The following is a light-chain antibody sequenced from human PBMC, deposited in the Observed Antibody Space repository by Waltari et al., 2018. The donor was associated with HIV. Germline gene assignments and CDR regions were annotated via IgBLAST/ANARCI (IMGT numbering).Light chain of an antibody. CDR3: QSTDFDGTWV. V-gene: IGLV3-25*03. CDR2: KDI. Sequence: SYDPTQTPSLSVSPGQTARNNCSSGALPKQYSSWYRQTAGQAPVLLIYKDIERPSGMPERISGSESGTGITLTISGVQAEDEGDYFCQSTDFDGTWVFGGGTRLTVL. J-gene: IGLJ3*02. CDR1: ALPKQY.